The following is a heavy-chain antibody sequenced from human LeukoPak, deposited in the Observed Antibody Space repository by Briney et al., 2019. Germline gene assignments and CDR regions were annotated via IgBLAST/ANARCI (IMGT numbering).Heavy chain of an antibody. Sequence: GGSLRLSCAASGFTFSSYSMNWVRQAPGKGLEWVSSISSSSSYIYYADSVKGRFTISRDNAKNSLYLQMNSLRAEDTAVYYRARDRYSSGWYSGIDYWGQGTLVTVSS. CDR3: ARDRYSSGWYSGIDY. CDR1: GFTFSSYS. D-gene: IGHD6-19*01. J-gene: IGHJ4*02. CDR2: ISSSSSYI. V-gene: IGHV3-21*01.